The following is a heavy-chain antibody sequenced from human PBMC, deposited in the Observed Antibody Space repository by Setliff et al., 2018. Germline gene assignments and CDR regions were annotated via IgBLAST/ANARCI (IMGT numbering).Heavy chain of an antibody. D-gene: IGHD2-8*02. CDR2: ITDSGRTT. CDR3: ARRGGTAGARAFDI. CDR1: GFTFSSYA. J-gene: IGHJ3*02. V-gene: IGHV3-23*01. Sequence: PGGSLRLSCAASGFTFSSYAMSWVRQAPGKEPEWVSTITDSGRTTYYGPSLRGRFTISRDNSRNTLYLQMNSLRAEDAAIYYCARRGGTAGARAFDIWGQGTMVTVSS.